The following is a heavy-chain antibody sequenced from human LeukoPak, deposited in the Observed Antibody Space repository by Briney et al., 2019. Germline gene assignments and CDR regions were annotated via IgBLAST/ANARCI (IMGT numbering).Heavy chain of an antibody. V-gene: IGHV1-2*02. CDR2: INPNSGGT. CDR3: ARDRAEYYDFWSGYYHTDWFDP. CDR1: GYTFTGYY. J-gene: IGHJ5*02. D-gene: IGHD3-3*01. Sequence: ASVKVSCKASGYTFTGYYMHWVRQAPGQGLEWMGWINPNSGGTNYAQKFQGRVTMTRDTSISTAYMELSRLRSDDTAVYHCARDRAEYYDFWSGYYHTDWFDPWGQGTLVTVSS.